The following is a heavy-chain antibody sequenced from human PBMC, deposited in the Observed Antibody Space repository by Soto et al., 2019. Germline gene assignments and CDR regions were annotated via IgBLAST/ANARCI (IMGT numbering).Heavy chain of an antibody. CDR2: ISSSSSTI. V-gene: IGHV3-48*02. CDR1: GFTFSSYS. J-gene: IGHJ6*02. Sequence: EVQLVESGGGLVQPGGSLRLSCAASGFTFSSYSMNWVRQAPGKGLEWVSYISSSSSTIYYADSVKGRFTISRDNAKNSLYVQMNSMRDEDTAVYYCARGEDIVLVPAAMNYYYYGMDVSGQGTTVTVSS. CDR3: ARGEDIVLVPAAMNYYYYGMDV. D-gene: IGHD2-2*01.